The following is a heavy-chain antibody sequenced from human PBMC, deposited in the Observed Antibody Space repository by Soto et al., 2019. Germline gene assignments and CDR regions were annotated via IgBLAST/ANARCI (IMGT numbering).Heavy chain of an antibody. CDR3: VRSKGGYSYGTPFDY. CDR1: GFTFDDYA. Sequence: EVQLEESGGALVQPGRSLRLSCAASGFTFDDYAMYWVRQVLGKGLEWVSSISWNSGNIGHADSVKGRFTTSRDNAENALYLQMNSLRPEDTALYYCVRSKGGYSYGTPFDYWGQGTLVTVSS. J-gene: IGHJ4*02. D-gene: IGHD5-18*01. CDR2: ISWNSGNI. V-gene: IGHV3-9*01.